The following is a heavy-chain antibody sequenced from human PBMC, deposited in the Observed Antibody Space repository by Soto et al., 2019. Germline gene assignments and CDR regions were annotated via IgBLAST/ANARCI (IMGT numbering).Heavy chain of an antibody. Sequence: RASVKVSCKASGYTFTSYYMHWVRQAPGQGLEWMGIINPSGGSTSYAQKFQGRVTMTRDTSTSTVYMELSSLRSEDTAVYYCARDGRIYYGSGRRGWFDPWGQGTLVTVSS. D-gene: IGHD3-10*01. CDR1: GYTFTSYY. V-gene: IGHV1-46*01. CDR2: INPSGGST. J-gene: IGHJ5*02. CDR3: ARDGRIYYGSGRRGWFDP.